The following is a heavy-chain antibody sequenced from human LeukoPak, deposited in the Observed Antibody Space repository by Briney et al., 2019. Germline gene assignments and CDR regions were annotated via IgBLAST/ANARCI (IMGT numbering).Heavy chain of an antibody. V-gene: IGHV3-74*03. CDR1: GFTFSSYW. J-gene: IGHJ4*02. Sequence: GALRLSCAASGFTFSSYWMHWVRQAPGKGLVWVSRINSDGSSITYADSVKGRFTISRDNAKNTMYLQMNSLRVEDTAVYYCAREGRVSGYDFDCWGQGTLVTASS. CDR3: AREGRVSGYDFDC. D-gene: IGHD5-12*01. CDR2: INSDGSSI.